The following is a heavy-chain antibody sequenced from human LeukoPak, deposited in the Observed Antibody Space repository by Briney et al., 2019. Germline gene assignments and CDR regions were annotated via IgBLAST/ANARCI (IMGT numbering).Heavy chain of an antibody. Sequence: SETLSLTCAVYGGSFSGYYWSWIRQPPGKGLEWIGEINHSGNTNYNPSLKSRVTISLDTPKNQFSLKLSSVTAADTAVYYCARVSGMATIDYWGQGTLVTVSS. D-gene: IGHD5-24*01. V-gene: IGHV4-34*01. CDR2: INHSGNT. CDR3: ARVSGMATIDY. CDR1: GGSFSGYY. J-gene: IGHJ4*02.